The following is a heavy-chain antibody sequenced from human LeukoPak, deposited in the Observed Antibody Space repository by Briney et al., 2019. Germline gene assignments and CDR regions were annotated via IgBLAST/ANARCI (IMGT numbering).Heavy chain of an antibody. V-gene: IGHV3-66*04. CDR3: ARHKDTSRTFDC. Sequence: GGSLRLSCAASGFTVSSNYMSWVRQAPGKGLEWVSVIYSGGSTYYADSVKGRFTISRDNSKNTLYLQMNSLRAEDTAVYYCARHKDTSRTFDCWGQGTLVTVSS. CDR1: GFTVSSNY. J-gene: IGHJ4*02. D-gene: IGHD6-13*01. CDR2: IYSGGST.